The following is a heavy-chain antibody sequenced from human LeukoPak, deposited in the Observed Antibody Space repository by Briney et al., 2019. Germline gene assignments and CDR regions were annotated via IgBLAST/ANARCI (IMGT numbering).Heavy chain of an antibody. CDR2: IKHSGST. D-gene: IGHD3-3*01. J-gene: IGHJ4*02. CDR1: GGSFSGYY. Sequence: TSGTLSLTCAVYGGSFSGYYWSWIRQPPGKGLEWIGEIKHSGSTNYKPSLKSRVTISVDTSKNQFSLKLSSVTAADTAVYYCARGRGGYYDFWSGYCEGADFDYWGQGTLVTVSP. V-gene: IGHV4-34*01. CDR3: ARGRGGYYDFWSGYCEGADFDY.